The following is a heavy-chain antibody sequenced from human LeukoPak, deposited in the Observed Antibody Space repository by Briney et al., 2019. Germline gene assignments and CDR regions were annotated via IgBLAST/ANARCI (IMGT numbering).Heavy chain of an antibody. D-gene: IGHD1-1*01. CDR1: GFTFSDYY. Sequence: GGSLRLSCAAAGFTFSDYYMSWIRQAPGKGLEWISDISSSGSTIYYADSLKGRFTISRDNAKNSLYLQMNSLRAEDTAVYYCARDWNLGVGVAFDIWGQGTMVTVSS. CDR3: ARDWNLGVGVAFDI. V-gene: IGHV3-11*04. J-gene: IGHJ3*02. CDR2: ISSSGSTI.